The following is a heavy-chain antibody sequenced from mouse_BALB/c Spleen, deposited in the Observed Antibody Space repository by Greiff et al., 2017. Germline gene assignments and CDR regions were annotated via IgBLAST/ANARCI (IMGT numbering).Heavy chain of an antibody. D-gene: IGHD2-12*01. Sequence: VQGVESGPGLVQPSQSLSITCTVSGFSLTSYGVHWVRQSPGKGLEWLGVIWSGGSTDYNAAFISRLSISKDNSKSQVFFKMNSLQANDTAIYYCARKGNDEDAMDYWGQGTSVTVSS. CDR1: GFSLTSYG. J-gene: IGHJ4*01. V-gene: IGHV2-2*02. CDR2: IWSGGST. CDR3: ARKGNDEDAMDY.